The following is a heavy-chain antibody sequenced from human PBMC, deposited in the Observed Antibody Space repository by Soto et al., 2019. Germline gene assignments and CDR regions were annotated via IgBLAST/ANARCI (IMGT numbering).Heavy chain of an antibody. V-gene: IGHV3-66*01. CDR1: GFTFSSYW. CDR2: IYSGGST. Sequence: PGGSLRLSCAASGFTFSSYWMSWVRQAPGKGLEWVSIIYSGGSTNYADSVKGRFIISRDNSKNTLYLQMNSLRAEDTALYYCARGGYGYSWAFDIWGQGTMVTVSS. CDR3: ARGGYGYSWAFDI. J-gene: IGHJ3*02. D-gene: IGHD2-15*01.